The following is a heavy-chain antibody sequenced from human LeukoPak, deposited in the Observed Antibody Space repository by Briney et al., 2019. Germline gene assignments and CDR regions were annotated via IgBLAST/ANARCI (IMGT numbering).Heavy chain of an antibody. D-gene: IGHD3-9*01. CDR3: ARVEDYDILTGFDY. CDR2: IKQDGREK. J-gene: IGHJ4*02. CDR1: GFSFSSYL. V-gene: IGHV3-7*01. Sequence: GGSLRLSCAASGFSFSSYLMIWVRQAPGKGLEWVANIKQDGREKYYVDSVKGRFTISRDNAKNSLYLQMNRLRAEDTAVYYCARVEDYDILTGFDYWGQGTLVTVSS.